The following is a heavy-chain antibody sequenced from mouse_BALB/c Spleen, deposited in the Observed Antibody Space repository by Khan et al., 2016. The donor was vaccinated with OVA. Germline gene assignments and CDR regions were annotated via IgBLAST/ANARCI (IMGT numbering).Heavy chain of an antibody. V-gene: IGHV1-7*01. J-gene: IGHJ2*01. CDR1: GYTFINYW. D-gene: IGHD1-1*02. CDR2: ITPSIGDT. Sequence: QVQLKESGAELAKPGASVKMSCNASGYTFINYWILWVQQRPGQGLEWIGYITPSIGDTENNQNFNDKATLTADKSSRTSYMQLGSLTSEDSAVEYGARRGLRWDFEYWGQGTTLTVSS. CDR3: ARRGLRWDFEY.